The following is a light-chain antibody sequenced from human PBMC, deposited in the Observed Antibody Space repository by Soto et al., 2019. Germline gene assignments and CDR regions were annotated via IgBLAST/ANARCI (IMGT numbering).Light chain of an antibody. CDR3: QQCNSYPWT. CDR2: KAS. Sequence: DIQMTQSPSTLSASVGDRVTITCRASQSISSWLAWYQQKPGKAPKLLIHKASSLESGVPSRFSGSGSGTEFTLTISSLQPDDFAAYYCQQCNSYPWTFGQGTKVEMK. V-gene: IGKV1-5*03. J-gene: IGKJ1*01. CDR1: QSISSW.